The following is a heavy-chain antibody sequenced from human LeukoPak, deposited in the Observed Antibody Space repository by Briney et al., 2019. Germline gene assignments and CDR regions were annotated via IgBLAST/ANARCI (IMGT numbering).Heavy chain of an antibody. Sequence: GGSLRLSCVASGFTFSSYSMSWVRQAPGKGLEWVSYIDTSSSTIYYADSVKGRFTVSRDNAKNSLYLQMNSLRAEDTALYYCAKDKGPMVREVGGWFDPWGQGTLVTVSS. CDR2: IDTSSSTI. CDR1: GFTFSSYS. CDR3: AKDKGPMVREVGGWFDP. D-gene: IGHD3-10*01. J-gene: IGHJ5*02. V-gene: IGHV3-48*04.